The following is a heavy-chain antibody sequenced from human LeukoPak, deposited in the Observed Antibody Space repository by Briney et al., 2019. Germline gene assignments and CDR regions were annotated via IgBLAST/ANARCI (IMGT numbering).Heavy chain of an antibody. D-gene: IGHD1-26*01. V-gene: IGHV1-2*02. CDR2: INPNSGAT. CDR3: ARDYSGEPLALRY. CDR1: GYTFTGYY. Sequence: ASVKVSCKASGYTFTGYYMHWVRQAPGQGVEWMGWINPNSGATDYAQKFQGSVTMTRDTSISTAYMELSRLTSDDTAVYYCARDYSGEPLALRYWGQGTLVTVSS. J-gene: IGHJ4*02.